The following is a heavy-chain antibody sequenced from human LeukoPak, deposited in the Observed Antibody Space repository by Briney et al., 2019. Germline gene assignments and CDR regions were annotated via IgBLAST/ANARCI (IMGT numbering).Heavy chain of an antibody. Sequence: GGSLRLSCAASGFTFSNYAMRWVRQAPGKGLEWVSGISVIGGSTYYTDSVKGRFTISRDDSKTTLFLQMNSLRAEATAIYYCARVTTVTLLRFGYWGQGALVTVPS. CDR3: ARVTTVTLLRFGY. D-gene: IGHD4-17*01. CDR1: GFTFSNYA. V-gene: IGHV3-23*01. CDR2: ISVIGGST. J-gene: IGHJ4*02.